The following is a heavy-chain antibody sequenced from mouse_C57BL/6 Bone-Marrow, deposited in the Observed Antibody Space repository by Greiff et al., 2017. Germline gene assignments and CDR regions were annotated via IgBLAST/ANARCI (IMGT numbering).Heavy chain of an antibody. J-gene: IGHJ1*03. CDR3: TRGGSTAGYLDD. CDR2: IDPETCGT. CDR1: GYTFTDYE. Sequence: QVQLKQSEAELVRPGASVKLSCKASGYTFTDYEMHCVKQTPVHGLEWIGAIDPETCGTAYNQQFKGKATLPADKPSSTAYMATRRLTSEASAVNECTRGGSTAGYLDDGGKGTTVTVSS. V-gene: IGHV1-23*01. D-gene: IGHD5-1*01.